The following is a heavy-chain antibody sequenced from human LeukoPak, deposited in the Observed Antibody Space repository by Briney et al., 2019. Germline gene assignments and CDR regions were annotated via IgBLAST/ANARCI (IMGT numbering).Heavy chain of an antibody. D-gene: IGHD5/OR15-5a*01. V-gene: IGHV3-11*01. CDR2: ISISGQTT. J-gene: IGHJ3*02. Sequence: PGGSLRLSFTASRFTLNQYFMSWIRQAPGKGLEWVSHISISGQTTYYADSVQGRFTISRDNAKNSLYLHMNSLRPEDTALYYCVRDRNGKSLHDAFDIWGQGTMVTVSS. CDR3: VRDRNGKSLHDAFDI. CDR1: RFTLNQYF.